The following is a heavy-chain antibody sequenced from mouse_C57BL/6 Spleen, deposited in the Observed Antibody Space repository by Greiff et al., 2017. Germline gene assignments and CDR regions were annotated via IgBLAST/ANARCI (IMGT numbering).Heavy chain of an antibody. CDR3: AGSYSSGYEN. Sequence: VQLQQSGGGLVQPGGSLSLSCAASGFTFTDYYMSWVRQPPGKALEWLGFIRNKANGYTTEYSASVKGRFTISRDNSQSILYLQMKALRAEDSATCYCAGSYSSGYENWGQGTLVTVSA. J-gene: IGHJ3*01. CDR2: IRNKANGYTT. D-gene: IGHD3-2*02. V-gene: IGHV7-3*01. CDR1: GFTFTDYY.